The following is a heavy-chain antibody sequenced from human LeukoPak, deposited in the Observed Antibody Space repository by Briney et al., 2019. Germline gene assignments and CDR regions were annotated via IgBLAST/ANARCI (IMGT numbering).Heavy chain of an antibody. Sequence: PGGSLRPSCAVSGFTFSSHWMHWVRQPPGKELVWVSRIDSDGSYINYADSVRGRFTISRDNAKSTLYLQMSSLRVEDTAVYYCTRGAGYYNTDSLDYWGQGTLVTVSS. CDR3: TRGAGYYNTDSLDY. V-gene: IGHV3-74*01. D-gene: IGHD3-10*01. CDR2: IDSDGSYI. J-gene: IGHJ4*02. CDR1: GFTFSSHW.